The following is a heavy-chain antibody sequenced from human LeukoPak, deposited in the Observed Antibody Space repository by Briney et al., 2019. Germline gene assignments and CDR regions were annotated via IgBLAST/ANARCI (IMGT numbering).Heavy chain of an antibody. CDR3: ARGIRLVYGYMDV. D-gene: IGHD2-8*01. Sequence: ASVKVSCKASGYTFTGYYMHWVRQAPGQGLECMGWINPNSGGTNYAQKFQGRVTMTRDTSISTAYMELSRLRSDDAAVYYCARGIRLVYGYMDVWGKGTTVTVSS. CDR1: GYTFTGYY. CDR2: INPNSGGT. J-gene: IGHJ6*03. V-gene: IGHV1-2*02.